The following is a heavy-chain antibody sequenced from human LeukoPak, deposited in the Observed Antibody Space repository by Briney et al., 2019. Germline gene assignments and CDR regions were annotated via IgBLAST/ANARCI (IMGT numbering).Heavy chain of an antibody. Sequence: ASVKVSCKASGYTFTGYYMHWVRQAPGQGLEWMGWINPNSGGTNYAQKFQGRVTMTRDTSISTAYMELNRLRSDDTAVYYCAREADSNSWYPTFDYWGQGTLVTVSS. CDR3: AREADSNSWYPTFDY. V-gene: IGHV1-2*02. J-gene: IGHJ4*02. CDR2: INPNSGGT. D-gene: IGHD6-13*01. CDR1: GYTFTGYY.